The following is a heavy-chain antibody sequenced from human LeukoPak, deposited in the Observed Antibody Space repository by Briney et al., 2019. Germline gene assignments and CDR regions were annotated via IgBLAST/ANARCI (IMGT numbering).Heavy chain of an antibody. CDR1: GFTLSAFA. J-gene: IGHJ4*02. V-gene: IGHV3-33*08. Sequence: GRSLRLSCAASGFTLSAFAMTTVRQAPGKGLEWVAVIWYDENYKYYADSVKGRFTISRDNSKNTLYLQMNSLRAEDTAVYYCARDLDTYGSGSYWLEWGQGTLVTVSS. CDR3: ARDLDTYGSGSYWLE. D-gene: IGHD3-10*01. CDR2: IWYDENYK.